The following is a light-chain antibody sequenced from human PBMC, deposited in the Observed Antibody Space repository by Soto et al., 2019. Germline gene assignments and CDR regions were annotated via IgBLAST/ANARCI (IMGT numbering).Light chain of an antibody. Sequence: DLVMTQSPLSLPVTPGEPASISCRSSQSLLHSNGYNYLDWYLQKPGQSPQLLIYLGSNRASGVPDRFSGSGSGTDLTLKISRVEAEDIGVYYCMQALETPPTFGQGTRLEI. J-gene: IGKJ5*01. CDR3: MQALETPPT. CDR1: QSLLHSNGYNY. CDR2: LGS. V-gene: IGKV2-28*01.